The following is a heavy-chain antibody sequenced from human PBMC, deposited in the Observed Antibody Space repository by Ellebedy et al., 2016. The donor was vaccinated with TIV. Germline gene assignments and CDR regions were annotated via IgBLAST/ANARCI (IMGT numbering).Heavy chain of an antibody. CDR3: ARNKELTGDFDD. D-gene: IGHD3-9*01. CDR1: GYTFTSYD. Sequence: ASVKVSCKASGYTFTSYDINWVRQATGQGLEWMGWMNPNSGNTGYAQKFQGRVTLTRDISMSTAYMEMSSLRSEDTAVYYCARNKELTGDFDDWGQGTTVTVSS. J-gene: IGHJ4*03. CDR2: MNPNSGNT. V-gene: IGHV1-8*01.